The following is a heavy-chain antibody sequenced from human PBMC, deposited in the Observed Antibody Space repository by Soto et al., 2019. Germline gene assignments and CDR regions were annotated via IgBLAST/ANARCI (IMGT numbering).Heavy chain of an antibody. CDR1: GGVFSNYA. J-gene: IGHJ6*02. Sequence: QVQLVQPGAGVKKPGSSVKVSCKASGGVFSNYAFSWVRQAPGQGLEWMGGVIPMFGTTNYAQRFQDRLTITADESTSTAYMELTSLTSGDTAGYYCATGLPPVIRGLGLSHHYYYISLNVWGQGTTVTVSS. CDR2: VIPMFGTT. D-gene: IGHD3-10*01. V-gene: IGHV1-69*01. CDR3: ATGLPPVIRGLGLSHHYYYISLNV.